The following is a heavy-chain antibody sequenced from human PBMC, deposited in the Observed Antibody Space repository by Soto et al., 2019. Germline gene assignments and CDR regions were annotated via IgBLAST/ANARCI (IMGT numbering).Heavy chain of an antibody. V-gene: IGHV1-46*01. J-gene: IGHJ4*02. CDR1: GYTFTNYY. CDR2: IDPSGGSP. D-gene: IGHD1-26*01. CDR3: ARDAAVGLFDY. Sequence: ASVKVSCKASGYTFTNYYIHWVRQAPGQGLEWMGIIDPSGGSPTNAQKFQGRVTMTRDTSASTVYMQLSSLRSDDTAVYFCARDAAVGLFDYWGQGTLVTVSS.